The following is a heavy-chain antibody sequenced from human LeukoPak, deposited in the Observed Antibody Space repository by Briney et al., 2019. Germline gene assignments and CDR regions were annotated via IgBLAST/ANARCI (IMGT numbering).Heavy chain of an antibody. CDR1: GGTFSSYA. Sequence: ASVKVSCKAPGGTFSSYAISWVRQAPGQGLEWMGGIIPIFGTANYAQKFQGRVTITADESTSTAYMELSSLRSEDTAVYYCARAGLVVPAATNYYYYGMDVWGQGTTITVSS. CDR3: ARAGLVVPAATNYYYYGMDV. CDR2: IIPIFGTA. J-gene: IGHJ6*02. V-gene: IGHV1-69*13. D-gene: IGHD2-2*01.